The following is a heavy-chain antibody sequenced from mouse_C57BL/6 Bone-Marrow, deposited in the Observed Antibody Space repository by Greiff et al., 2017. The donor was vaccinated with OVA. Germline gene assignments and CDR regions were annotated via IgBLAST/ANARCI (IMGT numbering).Heavy chain of an antibody. Sequence: QVQLQQPGAELVKPGASVKLSCKASGYTFTSYWMHWVKQRPGQGLEWIGMIHPNSGSTNYNEKFKGKATLTADKSSSTAYMELRSLTSEDSAVYFCASTGSRYYFDYWGQGTTLTVSS. V-gene: IGHV1-64*01. J-gene: IGHJ2*01. CDR2: IHPNSGST. D-gene: IGHD1-1*01. CDR3: ASTGSRYYFDY. CDR1: GYTFTSYW.